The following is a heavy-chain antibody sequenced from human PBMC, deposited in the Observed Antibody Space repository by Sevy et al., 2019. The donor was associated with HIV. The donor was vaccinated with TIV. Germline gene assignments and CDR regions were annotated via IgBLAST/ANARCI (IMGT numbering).Heavy chain of an antibody. D-gene: IGHD2-2*01. CDR3: ARSPPVVVVPGAPSWFDP. Sequence: SDSLSLTCAVHDGSFSGYYWSWIRQLPGKGLEWIGEINESGITYYNPSLKSRVTISVDTSKKQFSLKLNSVTAADTAVHFCARSPPVVVVPGAPSWFDPWGQGTLVTVSS. J-gene: IGHJ5*02. CDR1: DGSFSGYY. CDR2: INESGIT. V-gene: IGHV4-34*01.